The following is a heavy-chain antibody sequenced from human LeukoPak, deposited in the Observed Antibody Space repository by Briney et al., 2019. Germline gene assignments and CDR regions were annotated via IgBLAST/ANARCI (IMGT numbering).Heavy chain of an antibody. CDR1: GYTFTSYA. CDR3: ARTAARRFDY. J-gene: IGHJ4*02. CDR2: INPTGGST. Sequence: ASVTVSFTASGYTFTSYAMHWVRQAPGQGLEWMGIINPTGGSTTYAQKFQGRVTMTRDTSTSTVYMELSSLRSDDTAVYYCARTAARRFDYWGQGTLVTVSS. V-gene: IGHV1-46*01. D-gene: IGHD6-6*01.